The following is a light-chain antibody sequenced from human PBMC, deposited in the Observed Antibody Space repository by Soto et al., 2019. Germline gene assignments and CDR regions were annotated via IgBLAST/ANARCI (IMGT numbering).Light chain of an antibody. CDR3: SSHTTNSTYV. CDR1: SSDVGGYDY. V-gene: IGLV2-14*01. Sequence: QSALTQPASVSGSPGQSITISCTGTSSDVGGYDYVSWYQQHPGKAPKLMIYDVSNRPSGVSNRFSGSKSGNTASLTISGLQAEDEAVYFCSSHTTNSTYVFGTGTQLTVL. J-gene: IGLJ1*01. CDR2: DVS.